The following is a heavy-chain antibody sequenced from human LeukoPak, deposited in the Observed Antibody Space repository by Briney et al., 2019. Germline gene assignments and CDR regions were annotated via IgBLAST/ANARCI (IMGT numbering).Heavy chain of an antibody. CDR2: IYSGGST. J-gene: IGHJ5*02. CDR1: GFTVSSNH. Sequence: GGSLRLSCAASGFTVSSNHMSWVRQAPGKGLEWVSVIYSGGSTYYADSVKGRFTISRDNSKNTLYLQMNSLRAEDTAVYYCARVGVVVPAAIGWFDPWGQGTLVTVSS. V-gene: IGHV3-53*01. D-gene: IGHD2-2*02. CDR3: ARVGVVVPAAIGWFDP.